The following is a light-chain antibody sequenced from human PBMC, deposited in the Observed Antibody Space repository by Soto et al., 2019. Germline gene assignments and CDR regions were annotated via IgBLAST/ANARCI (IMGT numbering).Light chain of an antibody. Sequence: SALTKPPSAYGSPGQSVAISCTGTSSDVGGYNYVSWYQQHPGKAPKLMIYEVNKRPSGVPDRFSGSKSGNTASLTVSGLQAEDEADYYCSSYAGSSNVFGTGTKVTVL. CDR3: SSYAGSSNV. V-gene: IGLV2-8*01. CDR1: SSDVGGYNY. J-gene: IGLJ1*01. CDR2: EVN.